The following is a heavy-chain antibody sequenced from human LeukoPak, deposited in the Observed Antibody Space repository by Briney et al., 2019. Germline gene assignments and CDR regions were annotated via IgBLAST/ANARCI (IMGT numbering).Heavy chain of an antibody. Sequence: PSETLSLNCTVSGDSINNYYWSWIRQPPGRSLEWIGYISYSGNTNNSPFFKSRVTMSIGTSENLFSLKLTSVTAADTAVYYCARGGYSDSYGPYYFDSWGQGTLVTVSS. D-gene: IGHD5-12*01. J-gene: IGHJ4*02. CDR3: ARGGYSDSYGPYYFDS. V-gene: IGHV4-59*13. CDR1: GDSINNYY. CDR2: ISYSGNT.